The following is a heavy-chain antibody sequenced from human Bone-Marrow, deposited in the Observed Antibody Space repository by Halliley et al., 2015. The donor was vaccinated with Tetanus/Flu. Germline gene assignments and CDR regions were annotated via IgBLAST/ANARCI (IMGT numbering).Heavy chain of an antibody. CDR2: VYYTGSP. CDR3: AKNSSRGAFDI. V-gene: IGHV4-39*01. J-gene: IGHJ3*02. Sequence: GLVKPSETLSLTCSVSGGSLTSWTDYWAWIRQPPGQRLEWIGTVYYTGSPDHHPPPKSRFTISVDPPNNQFPLKMNSVPAADTSVYYCAKNSSRGAFDIWGQGTLVTVSS. D-gene: IGHD3-10*01. CDR1: GGSLTSWTDY.